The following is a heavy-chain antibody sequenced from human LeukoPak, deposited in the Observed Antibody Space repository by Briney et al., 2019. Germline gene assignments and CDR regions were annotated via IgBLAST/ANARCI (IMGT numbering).Heavy chain of an antibody. V-gene: IGHV4-4*02. CDR1: GFTFSSYAM. CDR2: IYHSGST. J-gene: IGHJ4*02. CDR3: ARGGVSSNY. Sequence: GSLRLSCAASGFTFSSYAMSWVRQPPGKGLEWIGEIYHSGSTNYNPSLKSRVTVSADKSKNQFSLKLSSVTAADTAVYYCARGGVSSNYGGQGTLAPVPP. D-gene: IGHD2-8*01.